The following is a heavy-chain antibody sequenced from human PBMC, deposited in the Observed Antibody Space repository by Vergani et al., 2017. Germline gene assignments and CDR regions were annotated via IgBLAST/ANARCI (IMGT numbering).Heavy chain of an antibody. CDR2: IWYDGSNK. V-gene: IGHV3-33*01. CDR3: ARGGNEKRLDS. D-gene: IGHD1-1*01. CDR1: GFTFSSHR. Sequence: QVQLVESEGGVVQPGRSLTLSCVASGFTFSSHRMHWVPPAPGKGLEWVAVIWYDGSNKYYGDSVKGGFTISRDNSKNTLYLQMNRLRGEATAVYYCARGGNEKRLDSWGQGTRVTVSS. J-gene: IGHJ5*01.